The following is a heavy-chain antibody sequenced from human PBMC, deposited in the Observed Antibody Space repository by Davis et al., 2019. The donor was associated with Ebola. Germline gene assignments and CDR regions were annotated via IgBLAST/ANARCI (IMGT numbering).Heavy chain of an antibody. Sequence: PGGSLRLSCAASGFTFSSYSMNWVRQAPGKGLEWVSYISSSSSTIYYADSVKGRFTISRDNAKNSLYLQMNSLRAEDTAVYYCARDYHSSSPPEYFQHWGQGTLVTVSS. CDR3: ARDYHSSSPPEYFQH. D-gene: IGHD6-6*01. J-gene: IGHJ1*01. CDR1: GFTFSSYS. CDR2: ISSSSSTI. V-gene: IGHV3-48*04.